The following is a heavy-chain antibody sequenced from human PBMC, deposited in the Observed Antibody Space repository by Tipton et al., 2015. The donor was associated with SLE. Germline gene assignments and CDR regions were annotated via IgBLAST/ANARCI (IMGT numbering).Heavy chain of an antibody. CDR1: GFTFSSYS. CDR3: MTSEPPVYFDL. Sequence: SLRLSCAASGFTFSSYSMNWVRQAQGKGLEWVSSISSSSSYIYYADSVKGRFTISRDNAKNSLYLQMNSLRAEDTAVYYCMTSEPPVYFDLWGRGTLVTVSS. V-gene: IGHV3-21*01. J-gene: IGHJ2*01. CDR2: ISSSSSYI. D-gene: IGHD1-14*01.